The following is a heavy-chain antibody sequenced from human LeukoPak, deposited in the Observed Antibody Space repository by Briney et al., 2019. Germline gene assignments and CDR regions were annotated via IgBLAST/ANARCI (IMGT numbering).Heavy chain of an antibody. CDR3: ASSSPRVSSGENDY. CDR1: GYTFTSYY. Sequence: GASVKVSCKASGYTFTSYYMHWVRQAPGQGLEWMGWINPNSGGTNYAQKFQGRVTMTRDTSISTAYMELSRLRSDDTAVYYCASSSPRVSSGENDYWGQGTLVTVSS. D-gene: IGHD3-10*01. V-gene: IGHV1-2*02. CDR2: INPNSGGT. J-gene: IGHJ4*02.